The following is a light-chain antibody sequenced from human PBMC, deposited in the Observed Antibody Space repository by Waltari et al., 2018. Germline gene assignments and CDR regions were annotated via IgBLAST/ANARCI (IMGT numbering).Light chain of an antibody. V-gene: IGLV8-61*01. CDR2: KGT. CDR1: SGSVSSTSY. CDR3: SVYMGSGIWV. Sequence: TVVTQEPSLSVSPGGTVTLTCALSSGSVSSTSYATWYRQTPGQAPRTLVYKGTSRSFGVPDRFSGSVLGNKAARTITGAQADDEADYFCSVYMGSGIWVFGGGTKLTVL. J-gene: IGLJ3*02.